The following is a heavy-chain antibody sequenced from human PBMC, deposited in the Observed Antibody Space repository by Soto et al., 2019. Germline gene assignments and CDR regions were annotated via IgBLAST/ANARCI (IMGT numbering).Heavy chain of an antibody. CDR1: GFTFSSYE. V-gene: IGHV3-48*03. CDR2: ISSSGSTI. Sequence: GGSLRLSCAASGFTFSSYEMNWVRQAPGKGLEWVSHISSSGSTIYYADSVKGRFTISRDNAKNSLYLQMNSLRAEDTAVYYCARELMVRGVIGYYYYYGMDVWGQGTTVTVSS. D-gene: IGHD3-10*01. J-gene: IGHJ6*02. CDR3: ARELMVRGVIGYYYYYGMDV.